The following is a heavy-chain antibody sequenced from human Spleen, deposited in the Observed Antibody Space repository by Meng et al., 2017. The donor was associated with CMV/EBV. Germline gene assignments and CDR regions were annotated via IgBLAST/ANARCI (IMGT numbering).Heavy chain of an antibody. CDR2: IKFDGSEK. V-gene: IGHV3-7*01. Sequence: GESLKISCAASGFTFSSYAMSWVRQAPGKGLEWVANIKFDGSEKHYMDSVKGRFTISRDNAENLLYLQMNSLRVEDTATYYCARDTPGDWGQGTLVTVSS. J-gene: IGHJ4*02. CDR1: GFTFSSYA. CDR3: ARDTPGD. D-gene: IGHD2-15*01.